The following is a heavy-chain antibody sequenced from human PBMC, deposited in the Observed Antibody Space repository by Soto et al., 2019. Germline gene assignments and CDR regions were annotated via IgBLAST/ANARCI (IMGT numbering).Heavy chain of an antibody. CDR1: GGSISSNY. D-gene: IGHD4-17*01. Sequence: SETLSLTCTVSGGSISSNYWSWIRQPPGKGLEWIGYIYYSGSTNYNPSLKSRLTILVDTSKNQFSLKLSSVTAADTAVYYCAREYGDYDYWGQGTLVTVSS. CDR3: AREYGDYDY. CDR2: IYYSGST. J-gene: IGHJ4*02. V-gene: IGHV4-59*01.